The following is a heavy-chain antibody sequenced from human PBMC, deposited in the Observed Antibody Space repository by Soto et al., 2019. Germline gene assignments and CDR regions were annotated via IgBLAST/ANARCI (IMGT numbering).Heavy chain of an antibody. V-gene: IGHV4-39*01. J-gene: IGHJ4*02. CDR1: GGSISSSSYY. CDR2: IYYSGST. D-gene: IGHD1-7*01. Sequence: ASETLSLTCTVSGGSISSSSYYWGWIRQPPGKGLEWIGSIYYSGSTYYNPSLKSRVTISVDTSKNQFSLKLSSVTAADTAVYYWVKISITGTTDYFDYWGQGTLVTVSS. CDR3: VKISITGTTDYFDY.